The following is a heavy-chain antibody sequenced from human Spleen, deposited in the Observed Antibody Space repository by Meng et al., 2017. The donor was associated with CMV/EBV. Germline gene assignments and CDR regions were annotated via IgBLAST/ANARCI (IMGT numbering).Heavy chain of an antibody. CDR3: ARGGYCSSTGCYGPFRAFDI. CDR1: GYIFMAYG. CDR2: INPSGDTT. D-gene: IGHD2-2*03. Sequence: ASVKVSCKTSGYIFMAYGISWVRQAPGQGLEWMGIINPSGDTTTYAQKFQGRVTMTRDTSTSTVYMELSSLRSEDTAVYFCARGGYCSSTGCYGPFRAFDIWGQGTMVTVSS. J-gene: IGHJ3*02. V-gene: IGHV1-46*01.